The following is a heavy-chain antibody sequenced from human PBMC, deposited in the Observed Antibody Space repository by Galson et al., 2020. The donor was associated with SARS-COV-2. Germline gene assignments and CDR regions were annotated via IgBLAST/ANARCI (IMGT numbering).Heavy chain of an antibody. CDR1: GYSFIDYY. J-gene: IGHJ5*02. D-gene: IGHD2-2*01. V-gene: IGHV1-2*02. CDR2: INPKSGDT. CDR3: ARALHSTDNWFDP. Sequence: ASVKVSCQASGYSFIDYYLHWVRRAPGQGLEWMGWINPKSGDTIYAQTFQGRVTMTRDTSTNTAYMELSSLRSDDTALYYCARALHSTDNWFDPWGQGTLVTVSS.